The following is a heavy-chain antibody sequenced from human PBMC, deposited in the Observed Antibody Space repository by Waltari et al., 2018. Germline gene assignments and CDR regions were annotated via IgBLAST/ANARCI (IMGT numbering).Heavy chain of an antibody. D-gene: IGHD3-3*01. J-gene: IGHJ3*02. CDR2: ISWNSGSI. CDR1: GFTFDDYA. V-gene: IGHV3-9*01. CDR3: AKVSRGGDAFDI. Sequence: EVQLVESGGGLVQPGRSLRLSCAASGFTFDDYAMHWVRQAPGKGLEWVSGISWNSGSIGYADSVKGRCTIARDNAKNALYLQMNSLRAEDTALYYCAKVSRGGDAFDIWGQGTMVTVSS.